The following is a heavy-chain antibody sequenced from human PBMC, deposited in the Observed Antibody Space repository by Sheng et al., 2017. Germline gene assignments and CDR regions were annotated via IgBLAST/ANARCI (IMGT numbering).Heavy chain of an antibody. CDR3: VRNGGAFDY. J-gene: IGHJ4*02. D-gene: IGHD4-17*01. CDR1: GFSFSSHW. V-gene: IGHV3-7*01. Sequence: EVQLVESGGGLVKPGGSLRLSCAASGFSFSSHWMSWVRQAPGKGLEWVANVNQDGSDKKYVDSVKGRFGISRDNAKNSLYLQMNSLRAEDTAVYYCVRNGGAFDYWGQGTLVTVSS. CDR2: VNQDGSDK.